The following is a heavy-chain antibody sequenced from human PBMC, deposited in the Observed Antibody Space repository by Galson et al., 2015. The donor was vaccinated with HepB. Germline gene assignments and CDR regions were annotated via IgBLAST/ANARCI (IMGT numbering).Heavy chain of an antibody. J-gene: IGHJ6*03. CDR1: GGSFSDYY. CDR2: INHSGTT. V-gene: IGHV4-34*01. D-gene: IGHD2-15*01. CDR3: ARDSSVVGSDTRHYRHYYLDV. Sequence: SETLSLTCAVYGGSFSDYYWTWIRQPPGKGLEWLGEINHSGTTHYSPSLKSRLTISADTSKNQFSLTLRSVTAAETAVYYCARDSSVVGSDTRHYRHYYLDVWGKGTTVTVSS.